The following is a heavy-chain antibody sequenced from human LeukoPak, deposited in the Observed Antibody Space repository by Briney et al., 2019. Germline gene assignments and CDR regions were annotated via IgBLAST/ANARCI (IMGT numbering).Heavy chain of an antibody. J-gene: IGHJ3*02. Sequence: SETLSLTCTVSGGSISSSSYYWGWIRQPPGKGLEWIGSIYYSGSTYYNPSLKSRVTISVDTSKNQFSLKLSSVTAADTAVYYCARHSLTTTGSVAFDIWGQGTMVTVSS. CDR3: ARHSLTTTGSVAFDI. D-gene: IGHD4-17*01. CDR1: GGSISSSSYY. V-gene: IGHV4-39*01. CDR2: IYYSGST.